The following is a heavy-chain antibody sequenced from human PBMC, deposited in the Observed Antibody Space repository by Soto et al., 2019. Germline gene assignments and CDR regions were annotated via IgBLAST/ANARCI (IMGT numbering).Heavy chain of an antibody. D-gene: IGHD3-16*01. J-gene: IGHJ6*02. Sequence: QEHLEQSGAEVKRPGASVKVSCKASGYIFSDFDINWLRQASGQGPEWRGWMNAKSGDTFFAQRFQGKFNMTWDTSLSTAYMELGSLTSDDTAMYYCARGNTLNYAGFDVWGQGTTVAVSS. CDR3: ARGNTLNYAGFDV. CDR1: GYIFSDFD. CDR2: MNAKSGDT. V-gene: IGHV1-8*01.